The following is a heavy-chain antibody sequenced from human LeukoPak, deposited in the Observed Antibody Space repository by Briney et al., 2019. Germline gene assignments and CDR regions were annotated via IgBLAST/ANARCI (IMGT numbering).Heavy chain of an antibody. D-gene: IGHD5-18*01. J-gene: IGHJ3*02. V-gene: IGHV4-39*07. CDR2: IYYSGST. CDR3: ARETIQPRAFDI. CDR1: GGSISSRCYY. Sequence: SETLSLTCTVSGGSISSRCYYWGWIRQPPGKGLEWIGSIYYSGSTYYNPSLKSRVTISVNTSKNEFSLKVSAVTAADTAVYYCARETIQPRAFDIWGQGTMVTVSS.